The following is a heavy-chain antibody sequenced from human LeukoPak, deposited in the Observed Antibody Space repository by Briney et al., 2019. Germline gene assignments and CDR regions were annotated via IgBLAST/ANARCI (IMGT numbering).Heavy chain of an antibody. Sequence: GGSLRLSCAASGFTFSDYYMSWIRQAPGKGLEWVSYISSSGSPISYADSVKGRFTISRDNSKNTLYLQMNSLRAEDTAVYYCAKDLSVVVVAATHFDYWGQGTLVTVSS. V-gene: IGHV3-11*01. CDR2: ISSSGSPI. CDR1: GFTFSDYY. D-gene: IGHD2-15*01. J-gene: IGHJ4*02. CDR3: AKDLSVVVVAATHFDY.